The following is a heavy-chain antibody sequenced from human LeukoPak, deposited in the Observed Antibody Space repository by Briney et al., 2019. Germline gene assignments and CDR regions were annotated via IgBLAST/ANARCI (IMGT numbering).Heavy chain of an antibody. CDR1: GGSISTSNYY. CDR3: ASSDYGDRHYYYYYMDV. CDR2: IFYSGST. D-gene: IGHD4-17*01. Sequence: NPSETLSLTCTVSGGSISTSNYYWGWIRQPPGKGLEWIGNIFYSGSTYYSPSLRSRVTISLDTSRNQFSLKLSSVTAADTAVYYCASSDYGDRHYYYYYMDVWGKGTTVTISS. J-gene: IGHJ6*03. V-gene: IGHV4-39*01.